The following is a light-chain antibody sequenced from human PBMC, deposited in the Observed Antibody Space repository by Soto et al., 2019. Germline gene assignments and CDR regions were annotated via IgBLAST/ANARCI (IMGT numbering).Light chain of an antibody. V-gene: IGLV2-14*01. Sequence: QSVLSQPASVSGSPGQSITISCTGSSSDVGGYNYVSWYQQHPGKAPRLMIYEVINRPSGVSNRFSGSKSGNTASLTISGLHAEDEGDYYCSSYTRSSTVLFGGGTKLTVL. CDR3: SSYTRSSTVL. J-gene: IGLJ3*02. CDR1: SSDVGGYNY. CDR2: EVI.